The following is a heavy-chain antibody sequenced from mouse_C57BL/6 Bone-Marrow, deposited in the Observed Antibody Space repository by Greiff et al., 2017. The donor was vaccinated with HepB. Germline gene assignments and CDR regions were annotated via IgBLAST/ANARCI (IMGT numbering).Heavy chain of an antibody. CDR1: GYTFTSYG. D-gene: IGHD2-14*01. Sequence: QQSGAELARPGASVKLSCKASGYTFTSYGISWVKQRTGQGLEWIGEIYPRSGNTYYNEKFKGKATLTADKSSSTAYMELRSLTSEDSAVYFCARRVPRGAMDYWGQGTSVTVSS. CDR2: IYPRSGNT. CDR3: ARRVPRGAMDY. V-gene: IGHV1-81*01. J-gene: IGHJ4*01.